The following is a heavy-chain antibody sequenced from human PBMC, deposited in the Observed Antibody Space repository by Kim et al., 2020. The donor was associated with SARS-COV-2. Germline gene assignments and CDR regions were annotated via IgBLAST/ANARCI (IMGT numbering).Heavy chain of an antibody. V-gene: IGHV4-59*01. CDR2: IYYSGST. J-gene: IGHJ3*02. CDR3: ARVVLSTIFGVVIVDAFDI. Sequence: SETLSLTCTVSGGSISSYYWSCIRQPPGKGLEWIGYIYYSGSTNYNPSLKSRVTISVDTSKNQFSLKLSSVTAADTAVYYCARVVLSTIFGVVIVDAFDIWGQGTMVTVSS. D-gene: IGHD3-3*01. CDR1: GGSISSYY.